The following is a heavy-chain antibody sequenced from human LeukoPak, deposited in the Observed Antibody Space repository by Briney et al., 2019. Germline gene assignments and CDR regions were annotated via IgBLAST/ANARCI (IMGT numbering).Heavy chain of an antibody. V-gene: IGHV3-11*01. D-gene: IGHD6-13*01. CDR1: GLTFSDCY. CDR2: ISSNGRTI. Sequence: GGSLRLSCAASGLTFSDCYMTWIRQAPGKGLEWVSYISSNGRTIYYADSVKGRFTISRDNAKNSLYLQMNSLRAEDTAVYYCARGVIGVAAVYPSDYWGQGTLVTVSS. J-gene: IGHJ4*02. CDR3: ARGVIGVAAVYPSDY.